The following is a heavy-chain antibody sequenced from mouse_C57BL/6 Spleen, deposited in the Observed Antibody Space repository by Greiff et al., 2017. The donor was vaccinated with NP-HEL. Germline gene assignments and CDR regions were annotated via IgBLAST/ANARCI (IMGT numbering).Heavy chain of an antibody. V-gene: IGHV1-81*01. CDR1: GYTFTSYG. J-gene: IGHJ4*01. Sequence: QVQLQQSGAELARPGASVKLSCKASGYTFTSYGISWVKQRTGQGLEWIGEIYPRSGNTYYNEKFKGKATLTADKSSSTAYMELSSLTSEDSAVYYCARSTTVVPLYAMDYWGQGTSVTVSS. CDR2: IYPRSGNT. CDR3: ARSTTVVPLYAMDY. D-gene: IGHD1-1*01.